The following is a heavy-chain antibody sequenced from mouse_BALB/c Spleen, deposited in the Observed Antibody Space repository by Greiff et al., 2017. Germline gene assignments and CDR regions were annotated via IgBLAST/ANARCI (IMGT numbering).Heavy chain of an antibody. Sequence: EVKLMESGGGLVKPGGSLKLSCAASGFTFSSYAMSWVRQTPEKRLEWVASISSGGSTYYPDSVKGRFTISRDNARNILYLQMSSLRSEDTAMYYCARVYDYGFAYWGQGTLVTVSA. CDR2: ISSGGST. CDR3: ARVYDYGFAY. J-gene: IGHJ3*01. D-gene: IGHD2-4*01. CDR1: GFTFSSYA. V-gene: IGHV5-6-5*01.